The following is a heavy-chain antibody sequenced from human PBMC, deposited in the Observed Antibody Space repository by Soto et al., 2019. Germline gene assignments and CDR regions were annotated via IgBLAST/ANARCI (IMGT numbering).Heavy chain of an antibody. J-gene: IGHJ4*02. Sequence: EVQLVDSGGGLVQPGGSLRLSCAASGFTFSTYAMNWVRQAPGKGLERVSYISSSSSTIDYTEYVKGRFTSSRENANNSLYLQMNRLRDEDTVVYYCTRAGSVHTYGYGYWGQGTLVTVSS. CDR3: TRAGSVHTYGYGY. V-gene: IGHV3-48*02. D-gene: IGHD5-18*01. CDR1: GFTFSTYA. CDR2: ISSSSSTI.